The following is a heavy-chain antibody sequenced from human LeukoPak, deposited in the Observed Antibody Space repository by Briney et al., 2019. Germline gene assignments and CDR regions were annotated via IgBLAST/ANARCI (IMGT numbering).Heavy chain of an antibody. Sequence: SETLSLTCTVSGGSVSSFYWNWIRQSPGKGLEWIGYTHYTGGTKYNPSLKSRLTISIDTSKNQLSPNLYSVTAADTAVYYCSRGLYDSTWPDYWGQGTLLTVSS. V-gene: IGHV4-59*08. CDR3: SRGLYDSTWPDY. CDR2: THYTGGT. CDR1: GGSVSSFY. J-gene: IGHJ4*02. D-gene: IGHD6-13*01.